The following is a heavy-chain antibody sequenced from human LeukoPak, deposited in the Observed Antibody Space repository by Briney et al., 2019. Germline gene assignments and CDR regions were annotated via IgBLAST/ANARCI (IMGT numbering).Heavy chain of an antibody. D-gene: IGHD6-13*01. CDR1: GYTFTGYY. CDR3: AREVIAAAGTPGD. Sequence: ASVKVSCKASGYTFTGYYMHWVRQAPGQGLEWMGWINPNSGGTNYAQKFQGRVTMTRDTSISTAYMELSRLRSDDTAVYYCAREVIAAAGTPGDWGQGTLVTVSS. J-gene: IGHJ4*02. V-gene: IGHV1-2*02. CDR2: INPNSGGT.